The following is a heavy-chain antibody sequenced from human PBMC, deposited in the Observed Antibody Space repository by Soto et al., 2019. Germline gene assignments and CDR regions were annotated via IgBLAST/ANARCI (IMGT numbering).Heavy chain of an antibody. Sequence: QVPLVQSGAEVKKPGSSVKVSCKASGGTFSSYAISWVRQAPGQGLEWMGGIIPIFGTANYAQKFQGRVTITADESTSTAYMELSSLRSEDTAVYYCATALYSSSPIGGGNYYYGMDVWGQGTTVTVSS. V-gene: IGHV1-69*12. CDR3: ATALYSSSPIGGGNYYYGMDV. D-gene: IGHD6-13*01. J-gene: IGHJ6*02. CDR1: GGTFSSYA. CDR2: IIPIFGTA.